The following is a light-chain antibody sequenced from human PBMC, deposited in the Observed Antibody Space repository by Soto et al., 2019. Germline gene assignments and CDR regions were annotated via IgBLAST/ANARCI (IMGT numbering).Light chain of an antibody. CDR2: GAS. V-gene: IGKV3-20*01. J-gene: IGKJ4*01. CDR3: QQYGGSLT. CDR1: QTVSNNY. Sequence: EILLTQSPDTLSLSPGERATLSCTASQTVSNNYLAWYQQKPGQAPRLLIYGASSRATGIPDRFSGSGSGTDFSLTISRLEPEDFAVFFCQQYGGSLTFGGGTKVDIK.